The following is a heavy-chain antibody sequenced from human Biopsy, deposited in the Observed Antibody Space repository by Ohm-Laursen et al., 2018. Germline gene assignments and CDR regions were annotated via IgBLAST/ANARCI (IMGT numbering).Heavy chain of an antibody. CDR1: GYTLTALS. V-gene: IGHV1-24*01. CDR2: FAPENGKT. D-gene: IGHD1-1*01. Sequence: SSVKVSCKVSGYTLTALSMHWVRQAPGRGLEWMGGFAPENGKTIYAQKFQGRITMTEDTSADTAYMELSSLRSEDTAVYYCAADINVWNVNYWGQGTQVTVSS. J-gene: IGHJ4*02. CDR3: AADINVWNVNY.